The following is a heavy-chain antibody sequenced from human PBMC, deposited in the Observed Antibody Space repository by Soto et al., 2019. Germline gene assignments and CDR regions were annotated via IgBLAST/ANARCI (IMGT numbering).Heavy chain of an antibody. Sequence: QVQLVQSGAEVKKPGSSVKVSCKASGGTSRSLSITWVRQAPGQGLEWMGGITPLFGIPNYPQKFQGRLTITADKSTGTAYLELSSLRSEDTAVYYGASDTHSAGGWFDTWGRGTLVTVSS. CDR3: ASDTHSAGGWFDT. CDR2: ITPLFGIP. CDR1: GGTSRSLS. D-gene: IGHD2-15*01. J-gene: IGHJ5*02. V-gene: IGHV1-69*17.